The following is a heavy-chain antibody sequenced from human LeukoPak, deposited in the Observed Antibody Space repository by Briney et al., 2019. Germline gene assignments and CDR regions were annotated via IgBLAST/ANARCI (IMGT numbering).Heavy chain of an antibody. D-gene: IGHD3-10*01. V-gene: IGHV1-2*02. Sequence: ASVKVSCKASGYTFTGYYMHWVRQAPGQGLEWMGWINPNSGGTDYAQKFQGRVTMTRDTSISTAYMELSRLRSDDTAVYYCARDGSGDGSGSYGYWGQGTLVTVSS. J-gene: IGHJ4*02. CDR2: INPNSGGT. CDR1: GYTFTGYY. CDR3: ARDGSGDGSGSYGY.